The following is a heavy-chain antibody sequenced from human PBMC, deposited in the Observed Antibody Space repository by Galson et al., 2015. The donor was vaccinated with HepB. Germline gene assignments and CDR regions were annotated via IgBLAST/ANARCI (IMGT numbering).Heavy chain of an antibody. CDR1: GFTFSSYS. CDR2: ISSSSSTI. J-gene: IGHJ5*02. V-gene: IGHV3-48*01. CDR3: ARDLVGFPPAPWTNWFDP. D-gene: IGHD2-2*01. Sequence: SLRLSCAASGFTFSSYSMNWVRQAPGKGLEWVSYISSSSSTIYYADSVKGRFTISRDNAKNSLYLQMNSLRAEDTAVYYCARDLVGFPPAPWTNWFDPWGQGTLVTVSS.